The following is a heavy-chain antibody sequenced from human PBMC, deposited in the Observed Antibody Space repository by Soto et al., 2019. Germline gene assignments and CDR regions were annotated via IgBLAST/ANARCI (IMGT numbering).Heavy chain of an antibody. CDR3: ARVGGNWNDDYFDY. V-gene: IGHV1-8*01. CDR2: MNPNSGDT. Sequence: QVQLVQSGAEVKKPGASVTVSCKASGYTFTNHDINWVRQTTGQGLEWMGWMNPNSGDTGYEQKFQGRVTMTRDTSIRTDYMELSNLRSDDTAVYYCARVGGNWNDDYFDYWGQGALVTVSS. J-gene: IGHJ4*02. CDR1: GYTFTNHD. D-gene: IGHD1-1*01.